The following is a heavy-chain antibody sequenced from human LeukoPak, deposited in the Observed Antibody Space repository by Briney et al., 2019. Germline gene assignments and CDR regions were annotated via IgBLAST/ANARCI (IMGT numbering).Heavy chain of an antibody. CDR2: IYSGGST. CDR3: AGAGSSWYPLDY. J-gene: IGHJ4*02. D-gene: IGHD6-13*01. V-gene: IGHV3-66*02. CDR1: GFTVSSNY. Sequence: GGSLRLSCAASGFTVSSNYMSWVRQAPGKGLEWVSVIYSGGSTYYADSVKGRFTISRDNSKNTLYLHMNSLRPEDTAVYYCAGAGSSWYPLDYWGQGTLVTVSS.